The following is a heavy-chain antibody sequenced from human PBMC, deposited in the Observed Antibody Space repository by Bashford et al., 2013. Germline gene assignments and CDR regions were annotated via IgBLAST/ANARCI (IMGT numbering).Heavy chain of an antibody. J-gene: IGHJ6*02. CDR2: SITVGTT. CDR1: GGSISSGGYY. CDR3: ARTYYESLTGYYSQYGMDV. D-gene: IGHD3-9*01. Sequence: SETLSLTCTVSGGSISSGGYYWTWIAXTQGRAWSGLGTSITVGTTYYNPSRKSRFTISADTSKNQFSLKLSSVTAADTAVYYCARTYYESLTGYYSQYGMDVWGQGTTVTVSS. V-gene: IGHV4-31*03.